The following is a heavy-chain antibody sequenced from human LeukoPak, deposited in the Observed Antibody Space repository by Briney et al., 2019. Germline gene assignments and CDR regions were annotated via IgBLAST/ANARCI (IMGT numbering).Heavy chain of an antibody. CDR3: AKNGAAAWGWFDP. J-gene: IGHJ5*02. CDR2: ISYDGSNK. V-gene: IGHV3-30*18. Sequence: GGSLRLSCAASGFTFSSYGMHRVRQAPGKGLEWVAVISYDGSNKYYADSVKGRFTISRDNSKNTLYLQMNSLRAEDTAVYYCAKNGAAAWGWFDPWGQGTLVTVSS. D-gene: IGHD6-13*01. CDR1: GFTFSSYG.